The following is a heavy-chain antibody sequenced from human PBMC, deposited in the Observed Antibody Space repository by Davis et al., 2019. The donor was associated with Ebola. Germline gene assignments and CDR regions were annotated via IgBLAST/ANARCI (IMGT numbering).Heavy chain of an antibody. V-gene: IGHV1-46*01. CDR1: GYTFTGYY. D-gene: IGHD3-10*01. J-gene: IGHJ6*03. CDR2: INPSGGST. Sequence: ASVKVSCKASGYTFTGYYMHWVRQAPGQGLEWMGIINPSGGSTSYAQKFQGRVTMTRDTSTSTVYMELSSLRAEDTAVYYCARDRYYYGSGSPYYMDVWGKGTTVTVSS. CDR3: ARDRYYYGSGSPYYMDV.